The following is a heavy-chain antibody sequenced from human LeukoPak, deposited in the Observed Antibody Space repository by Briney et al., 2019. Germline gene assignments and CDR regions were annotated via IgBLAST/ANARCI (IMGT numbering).Heavy chain of an antibody. V-gene: IGHV4-30-4*01. D-gene: IGHD4-17*01. CDR1: GGSISSGDYY. Sequence: SEALSLTCTVSGGSISSGDYYWSWIRQPPGKGLEWIGYIYYSGSTYYNPSLKGRVTIPVDTSKNQFSLKLSSVTAADTAVYYCARGADYGDYASDYWGQGTLVTVSS. CDR3: ARGADYGDYASDY. CDR2: IYYSGST. J-gene: IGHJ4*02.